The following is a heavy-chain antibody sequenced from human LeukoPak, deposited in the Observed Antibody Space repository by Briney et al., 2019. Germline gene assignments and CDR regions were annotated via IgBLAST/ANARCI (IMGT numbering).Heavy chain of an antibody. D-gene: IGHD6-13*01. CDR2: IDSSYNYI. Sequence: PGRSLRLSCAASGYTFSNYDMYWVRQAPGKGLEWVSSIDSSYNYIYYADSVKGRFTISRDNAKNSLYLQMNSLRAEDTAVYYCARSGIALDYWGQGTLVTVSS. CDR3: ARSGIALDY. V-gene: IGHV3-21*01. CDR1: GYTFSNYD. J-gene: IGHJ4*02.